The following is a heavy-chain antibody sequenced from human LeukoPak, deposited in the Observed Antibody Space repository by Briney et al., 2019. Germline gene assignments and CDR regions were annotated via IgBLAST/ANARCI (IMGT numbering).Heavy chain of an antibody. CDR3: TRRTGDAFDI. D-gene: IGHD3/OR15-3a*01. V-gene: IGHV5-10-1*01. J-gene: IGHJ3*02. CDR2: IDPSDSYT. CDR1: GYSFTSYW. Sequence: GESLGISCKGSGYSFTSYWISWVRQMPGKGLEWMGRIDPSDSYTNYSPSFQGHVTISADKSISTAYLQWSSLKASDTAMYYCTRRTGDAFDIWGQGTMVTVSS.